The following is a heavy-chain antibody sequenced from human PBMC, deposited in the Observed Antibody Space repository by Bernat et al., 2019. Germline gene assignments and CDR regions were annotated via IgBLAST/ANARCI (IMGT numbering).Heavy chain of an antibody. Sequence: EVQLVESGGGLVQPGGSLRLSCAASGFTFSSYWMSWVRQAPGKGLEWVANIKQDGSEKYYVDSVKGRFTISRDNAKNSLYLQMNSLRAEDTAVYYCARAYSSGWYYGMDVWGQGTTVTVSS. D-gene: IGHD6-19*01. CDR3: ARAYSSGWYYGMDV. J-gene: IGHJ6*02. CDR2: IKQDGSEK. CDR1: GFTFSSYW. V-gene: IGHV3-7*03.